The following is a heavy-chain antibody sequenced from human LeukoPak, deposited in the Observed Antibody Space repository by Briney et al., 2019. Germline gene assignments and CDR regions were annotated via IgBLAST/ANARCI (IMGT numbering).Heavy chain of an antibody. D-gene: IGHD2-15*01. CDR1: GFTFNIYA. CDR3: VRDNPRCCGVVPANIDDY. CDR2: TSYDGDIK. V-gene: IGHV3-30*07. Sequence: PGRSLRLSCAASGFTFNIYAMHWVRQAPGKGLEWVAVTSYDGDIKYYADSVRGRFTISRDNAKNSLYLQMNSLRAEDTAVYYCVRDNPRCCGVVPANIDDYWGQGTLITVSS. J-gene: IGHJ4*02.